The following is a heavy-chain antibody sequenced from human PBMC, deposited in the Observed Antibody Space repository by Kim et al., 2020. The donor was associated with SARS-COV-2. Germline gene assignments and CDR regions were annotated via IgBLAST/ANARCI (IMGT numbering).Heavy chain of an antibody. CDR1: GFTFSSYA. CDR3: ARGICGGDCYSANYFDY. CDR2: ISYDGSNK. D-gene: IGHD2-21*02. V-gene: IGHV3-30*04. J-gene: IGHJ4*02. Sequence: GGSLRLSCAASGFTFSSYAMHWVRQAPGKGLEWVAVISYDGSNKYYADSVKGRFTISRDNSKNTLYLQMNSLRAEDTAVYYCARGICGGDCYSANYFDYWGQGTLGTVSS.